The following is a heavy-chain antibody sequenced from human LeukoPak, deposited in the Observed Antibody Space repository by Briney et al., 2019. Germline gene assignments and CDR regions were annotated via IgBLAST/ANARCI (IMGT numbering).Heavy chain of an antibody. Sequence: PGGPLRLSCAASGFTFSSYAMSWVRQAPGKGLEWVSAISGSGGSTYYADSVKGRFTISRDNSKNTLYLQMNSLRAEDTAVYYCAKDRYYTTVTSYLDYWGQGTLVTVSS. CDR2: ISGSGGST. J-gene: IGHJ4*02. CDR1: GFTFSSYA. D-gene: IGHD4-17*01. V-gene: IGHV3-23*01. CDR3: AKDRYYTTVTSYLDY.